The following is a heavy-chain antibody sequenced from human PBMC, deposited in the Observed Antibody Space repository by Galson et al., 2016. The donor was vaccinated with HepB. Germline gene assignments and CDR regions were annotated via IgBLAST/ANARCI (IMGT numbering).Heavy chain of an antibody. CDR1: GFTFKSYD. V-gene: IGHV3-23*01. CDR2: INYSGSNQ. J-gene: IGHJ4*02. CDR3: AKGKRYSDSGSYYVDY. D-gene: IGHD3-10*01. Sequence: SLRLSCAASGFTFKSYDMSWVRQAPGKGLEWVSGINYSGSNQYYADSVKGRFTISRDNSKNTLYLQMNSLRVEDSAVYYCAKGKRYSDSGSYYVDYWGQGTLVTVSS.